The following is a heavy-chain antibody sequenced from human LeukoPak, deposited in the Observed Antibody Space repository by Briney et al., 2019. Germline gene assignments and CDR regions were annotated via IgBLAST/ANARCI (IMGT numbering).Heavy chain of an antibody. V-gene: IGHV4-61*02. CDR2: IYSSGST. J-gene: IGHJ4*02. CDR1: GGSISSGNYY. Sequence: SETLSLTCTVSGGSISSGNYYWSWIRQPAGKGLEWIGRIYSSGSTSYNPSLKSRVTISVDTSKNQFSLRLTSVTAADTAVYYCAGGKNTYAVYYFDYWGQGTLVTVSS. D-gene: IGHD2-2*01. CDR3: AGGKNTYAVYYFDY.